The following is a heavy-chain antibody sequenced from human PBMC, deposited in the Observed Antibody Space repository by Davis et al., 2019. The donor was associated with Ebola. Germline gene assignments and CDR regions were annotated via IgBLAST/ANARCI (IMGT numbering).Heavy chain of an antibody. CDR3: AKGPFSGWDREYYFDY. J-gene: IGHJ4*02. D-gene: IGHD6-19*01. CDR2: IRYDGSNK. CDR1: GFTFSSYW. V-gene: IGHV3-30*02. Sequence: GESLKISCAASGFTFSSYWMSWVRQAPGKGLEWVAFIRYDGSNKYYADSVKGRFTISRDNSKNTLYLQMNSLRAEDTAVYYCAKGPFSGWDREYYFDYWGQGTLVTVSS.